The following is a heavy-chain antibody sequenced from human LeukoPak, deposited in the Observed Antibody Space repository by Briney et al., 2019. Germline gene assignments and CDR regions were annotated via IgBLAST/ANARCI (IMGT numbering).Heavy chain of an antibody. D-gene: IGHD3-22*01. Sequence: GGSLRLSCAASGFTFSSYAMSWVRQAPGKGLEWVAVIWYDGSNKYYADSVKGRFTISRDNSKNTLYLQMNSLRAEDTAVYYCARAPPYTYYYDSSGIDYWGQGTLVTVSS. CDR1: GFTFSSYA. J-gene: IGHJ4*02. V-gene: IGHV3-33*08. CDR2: IWYDGSNK. CDR3: ARAPPYTYYYDSSGIDY.